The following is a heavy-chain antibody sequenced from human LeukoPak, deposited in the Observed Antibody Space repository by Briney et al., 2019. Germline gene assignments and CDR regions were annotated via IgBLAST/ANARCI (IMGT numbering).Heavy chain of an antibody. J-gene: IGHJ4*02. Sequence: SETLSLTCTVSGDSISRSTYYWAWIRQPPGKGLEWIGSVFYGRSPYFNPSLESRATISVDTSKNHFSLKMSSVTAADTAVYYCARSSGTGTFSYWGQGTLVTVSS. V-gene: IGHV4-39*02. CDR1: GDSISRSTYY. CDR3: ARSSGTGTFSY. D-gene: IGHD6-25*01. CDR2: VFYGRSP.